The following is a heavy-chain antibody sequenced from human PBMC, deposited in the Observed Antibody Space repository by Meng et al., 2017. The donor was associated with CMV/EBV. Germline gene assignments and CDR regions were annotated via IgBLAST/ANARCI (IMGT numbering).Heavy chain of an antibody. V-gene: IGHV1-69*05. D-gene: IGHD2-2*02. CDR1: GGTFSSYA. J-gene: IGHJ6*02. Sequence: SVKVSCKASGGTFSSYAVSWVRQAPGQGLEWMGGIIPIFGTANYAQKFQGRVTITTDESTSTAYMELSSLRSEDTAVYYCARVIVVPAAIPLYYYYGMDVWGQGTTVTVSS. CDR2: IIPIFGTA. CDR3: ARVIVVPAAIPLYYYYGMDV.